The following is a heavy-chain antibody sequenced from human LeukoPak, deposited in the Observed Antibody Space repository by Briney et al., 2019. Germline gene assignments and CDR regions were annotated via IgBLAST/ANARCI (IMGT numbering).Heavy chain of an antibody. CDR2: IYYSWST. V-gene: IGHV4-59*08. D-gene: IGHD3-22*01. CDR1: AGSTRGYY. J-gene: IGHJ3*02. CDR3: ARHMTVTYDAFDI. Sequence: PSETLSLTCIVSAGSTRGYYWSWIRQPPGEGLEWIGYIYYSWSTKYNPSLKSRVTISVDTSERQFSLKLSSVTAADTAAYYCARHMTVTYDAFDIWGQGTMVTVSS.